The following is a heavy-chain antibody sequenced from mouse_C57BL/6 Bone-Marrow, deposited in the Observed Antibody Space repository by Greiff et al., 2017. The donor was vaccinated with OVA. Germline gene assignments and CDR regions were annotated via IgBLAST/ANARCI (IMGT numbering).Heavy chain of an antibody. Sequence: VKLVESGPGLVAPSQSLSITCTVSGFSLTSYGVDWVRQPPGKGLEWLGVIWGGGSTNYNSALMSRLSISKDNSKSQVFLKMNSLQTDDTAMYYCANLYYSNYGYAMDYWGQGTSVTVSS. V-gene: IGHV2-9*01. D-gene: IGHD2-5*01. CDR3: ANLYYSNYGYAMDY. J-gene: IGHJ4*01. CDR2: IWGGGST. CDR1: GFSLTSYG.